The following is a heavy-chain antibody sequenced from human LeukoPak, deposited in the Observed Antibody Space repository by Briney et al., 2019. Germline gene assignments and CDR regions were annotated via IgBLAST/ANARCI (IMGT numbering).Heavy chain of an antibody. CDR1: GFTFSSYA. J-gene: IGHJ4*02. D-gene: IGHD5-18*01. Sequence: GGSLRLSCAASGFTFSSYAMSWVRQAPGKGLEWVSAISGSGGSTYYADSVKGRFTISRDNAKNSLYLQMNSLRVEDTAVYYCARDRGYTAYFDFWGRGTVVTVSS. CDR3: ARDRGYTAYFDF. CDR2: ISGSGGST. V-gene: IGHV3-23*01.